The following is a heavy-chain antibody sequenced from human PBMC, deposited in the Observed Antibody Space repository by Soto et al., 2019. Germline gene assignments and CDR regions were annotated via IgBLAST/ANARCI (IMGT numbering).Heavy chain of an antibody. D-gene: IGHD3-22*01. CDR3: AKAPIVVVPPRLFDY. CDR2: ISGSGGST. J-gene: IGHJ4*02. CDR1: GFTFISYA. Sequence: EVQLLESGGGLVQPGGSLRLSCAASGFTFISYAMIWVRQAPGKGLEWVSAISGSGGSTYYADSVKGRFTISRDNSKNTLYLQMNSLRAEDTAVYYCAKAPIVVVPPRLFDYWGQGTLVTVSS. V-gene: IGHV3-23*01.